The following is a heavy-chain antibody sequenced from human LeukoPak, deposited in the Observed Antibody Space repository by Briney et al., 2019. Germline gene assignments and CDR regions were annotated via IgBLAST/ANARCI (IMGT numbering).Heavy chain of an antibody. D-gene: IGHD2-8*01. Sequence: RGSLRDSCAASGFTLSSHGMSRVPQPPRKGLEGVSAISGSGGSTYNAGSVKSRVTLSRDSSKNTLYFQTNSLRAGDTAIYYCAREVTALTNSASGKSGWG. CDR3: AREVTALTNSASGKSG. CDR2: ISGSGGST. CDR1: GFTLSSHG. J-gene: IGHJ6*01. V-gene: IGHV3-23*01.